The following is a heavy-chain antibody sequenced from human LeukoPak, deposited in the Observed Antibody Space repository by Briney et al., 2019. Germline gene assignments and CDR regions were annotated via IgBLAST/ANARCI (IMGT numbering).Heavy chain of an antibody. J-gene: IGHJ4*02. V-gene: IGHV3-33*01. CDR3: ARDLASGLLWFGELYY. Sequence: PGGSLRLSCAASGFTFSSYGMHWVRQAPGKGLEWVAVIWYDGSNKYYADSVKGRFIISRDNSKNTLYLQMNSLRAEDTAVYYCARDLASGLLWFGELYYWGQGTLVTVSS. CDR2: IWYDGSNK. D-gene: IGHD3-10*01. CDR1: GFTFSSYG.